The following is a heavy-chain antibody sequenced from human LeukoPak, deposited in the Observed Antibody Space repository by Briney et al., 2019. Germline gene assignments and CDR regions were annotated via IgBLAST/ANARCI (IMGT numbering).Heavy chain of an antibody. V-gene: IGHV1-2*02. CDR3: AIPSMVIEYYYYGMDV. CDR2: INPNSGGT. Sequence: ASVKVSCKASGYTFTGYYMHWVRQAPGQGLKWMGWINPNSGGTNYAQKFQGRVTMTRDTSISTAYMELSRLRSDDTAVYYCAIPSMVIEYYYYGMDVWGQGTTVTVSS. CDR1: GYTFTGYY. J-gene: IGHJ6*02. D-gene: IGHD3-22*01.